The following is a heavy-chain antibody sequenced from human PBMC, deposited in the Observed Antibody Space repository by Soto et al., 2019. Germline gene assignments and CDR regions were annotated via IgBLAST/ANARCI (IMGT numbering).Heavy chain of an antibody. V-gene: IGHV3-30-3*01. CDR3: ARAGEFDY. J-gene: IGHJ4*02. CDR2: ISYDGSNK. Sequence: GGSLRLSCAASGFTFSSYAMHWVRQAPGKGLEWVAVISYDGSNKYYADSVKGRFTISRDNSKNTLYLQMNSLRAEDTAVYYCARAGEFDYWGQGTLLTSSS. CDR1: GFTFSSYA.